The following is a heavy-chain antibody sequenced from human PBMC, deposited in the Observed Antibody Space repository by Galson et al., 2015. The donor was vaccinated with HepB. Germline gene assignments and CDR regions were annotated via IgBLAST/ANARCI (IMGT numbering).Heavy chain of an antibody. CDR2: IYHSGST. Sequence: LSLTCAVSGGSISSSNWWSWVRQPPGKGLEWIGEIYHSGSTNYNPSLKSRVTISVDKSKNQFSLKLSSVTAADTAVYYCARVNYDILTGYYRVDYWGQGTLVTVSS. D-gene: IGHD3-9*01. CDR3: ARVNYDILTGYYRVDY. J-gene: IGHJ4*02. V-gene: IGHV4-4*02. CDR1: GGSISSSNW.